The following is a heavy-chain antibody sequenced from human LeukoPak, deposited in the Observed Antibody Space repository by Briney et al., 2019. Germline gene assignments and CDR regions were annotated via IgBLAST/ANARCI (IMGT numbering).Heavy chain of an antibody. V-gene: IGHV4-39*07. D-gene: IGHD4-17*01. CDR3: ARGDRLRRNWFDP. Sequence: SETLSLTCTVSGGSISSSSYYWGWIRQPPGKGLEWIGSIYYSGSTNYNPSLKSRVTISVDTSKNQFSLKLSSVTAADTAVYYCARGDRLRRNWFDPWGQGTLVTVSS. J-gene: IGHJ5*02. CDR1: GGSISSSSYY. CDR2: IYYSGST.